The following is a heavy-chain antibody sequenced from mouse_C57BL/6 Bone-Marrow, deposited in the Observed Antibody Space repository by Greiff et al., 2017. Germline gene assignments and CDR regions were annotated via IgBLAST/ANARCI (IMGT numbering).Heavy chain of an antibody. CDR2: IYPGDGDT. J-gene: IGHJ3*01. CDR3: ARWGTTEGCAY. D-gene: IGHD1-1*01. V-gene: IGHV1-82*01. Sequence: VTLMESGPELVKPGASVKISCKASGYAFSSSWMNWVKQRPGKGLEWIGRIYPGDGDTNYNGKFKGKATLTADKSSSTAYMQLSSLTSEDSAVYFCARWGTTEGCAYWGQGTLVTVSA. CDR1: GYAFSSSW.